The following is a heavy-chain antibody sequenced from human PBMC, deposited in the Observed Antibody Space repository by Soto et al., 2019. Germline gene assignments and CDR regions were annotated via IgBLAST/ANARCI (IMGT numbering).Heavy chain of an antibody. D-gene: IGHD5-12*01. V-gene: IGHV4-39*01. Sequence: SETLSLTCTVSGGSISSSSYYWGWIRQPPGKGLEWIGSIYYSGCTYYNPSLKSRVTISVDTSKNQFSLKLSSVTAADTAVYYCARLGRVRDGYNSIDYWGQGTLVTVSS. CDR2: IYYSGCT. CDR3: ARLGRVRDGYNSIDY. CDR1: GGSISSSSYY. J-gene: IGHJ4*02.